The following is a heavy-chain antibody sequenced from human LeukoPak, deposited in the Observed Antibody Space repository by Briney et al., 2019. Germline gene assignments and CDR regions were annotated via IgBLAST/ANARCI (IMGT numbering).Heavy chain of an antibody. V-gene: IGHV3-48*02. J-gene: IGHJ4*02. CDR3: ARDAMYCSGGDCYSDYYFDY. D-gene: IGHD2-15*01. CDR2: ISSSSSTI. Sequence: GGSLRLSCAASGFTFSSYRLNWVRQTPGKGLEWVSYISSSSSTIYYADSVKGRFTISRDNAKNSLYLQMNSLRDEDTAVYYCARDAMYCSGGDCYSDYYFDYWGQGTPVTVSS. CDR1: GFTFSSYR.